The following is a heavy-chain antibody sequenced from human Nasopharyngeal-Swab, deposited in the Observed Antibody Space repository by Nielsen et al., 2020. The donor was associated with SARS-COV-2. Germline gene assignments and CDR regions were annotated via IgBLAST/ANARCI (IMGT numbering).Heavy chain of an antibody. CDR2: ISGSGGST. CDR3: AKDWGLWLQAYYFDY. D-gene: IGHD5-18*01. Sequence: GESLKISCAASGFTFSSYAMSWVRQAPGKGLEWVSAISGSGGSTYYADSVKGRFTISRGNSKNTLYLQMNSLRAEDTAVYYCAKDWGLWLQAYYFDYWGQGTLVTVSS. CDR1: GFTFSSYA. V-gene: IGHV3-23*01. J-gene: IGHJ4*02.